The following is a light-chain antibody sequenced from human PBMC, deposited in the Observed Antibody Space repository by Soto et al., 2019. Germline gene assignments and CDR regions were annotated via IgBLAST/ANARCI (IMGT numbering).Light chain of an antibody. CDR2: TTD. Sequence: QTVVTQEPSLTVSPGGTVTLTCASSTGAVTSGNYPSWFQQKPGQAPRTLIYTTDDKHSWTPARFSGFLLGGKAALTLSGVQPEDEAEYYCLLYYGGAHLVFGGGTKLTVL. J-gene: IGLJ3*02. V-gene: IGLV7-43*01. CDR1: TGAVTSGNY. CDR3: LLYYGGAHLV.